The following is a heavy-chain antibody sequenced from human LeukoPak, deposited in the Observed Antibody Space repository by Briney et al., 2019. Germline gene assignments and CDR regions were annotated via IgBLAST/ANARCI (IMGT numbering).Heavy chain of an antibody. D-gene: IGHD3-22*01. CDR3: ARDLDDSSGYSLSDY. V-gene: IGHV3-30-3*01. CDR2: ISYDGSNK. J-gene: IGHJ4*02. Sequence: PGGSLRLSCAASGFTFSSYAMHWVRQAPGKGLEWVAVISYDGSNKYYADSVKGRFTISRDNSKNTLYLQMNSLRAEDTAVYYCARDLDDSSGYSLSDYWGQGTLVTVSS. CDR1: GFTFSSYA.